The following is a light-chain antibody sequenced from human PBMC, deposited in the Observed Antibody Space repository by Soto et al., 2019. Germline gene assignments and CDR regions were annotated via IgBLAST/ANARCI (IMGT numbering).Light chain of an antibody. CDR3: QQRSNWPYT. J-gene: IGKJ2*01. CDR1: QSVSRY. Sequence: EIVLTQSPATLSLSPGERATLSCRAGQSVSRYLAWYQQKSGQAPRLLIYDASNRATGIPARFSGSGSGTDFTLTISSLEPEDFAVYSCQQRSNWPYTFGQGTKLEMK. CDR2: DAS. V-gene: IGKV3-11*01.